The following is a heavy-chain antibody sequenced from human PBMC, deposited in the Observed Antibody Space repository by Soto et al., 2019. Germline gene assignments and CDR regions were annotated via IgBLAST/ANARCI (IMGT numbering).Heavy chain of an antibody. J-gene: IGHJ4*02. V-gene: IGHV3-15*01. CDR2: IKSKSDGETA. D-gene: IGHD5-18*01. CDR3: AITAMINRDSSTSFDY. CDR1: GLTFSNVW. Sequence: EVHLVESGGGSVKPGGSLRLYCAASGLTFSNVWMTWVRQAPGKGLEWVGRIKSKSDGETADVAAPVKARFTISRDDSKNTVFLEMNSLKSEDTALYYCAITAMINRDSSTSFDYWGRGTQVTVSS.